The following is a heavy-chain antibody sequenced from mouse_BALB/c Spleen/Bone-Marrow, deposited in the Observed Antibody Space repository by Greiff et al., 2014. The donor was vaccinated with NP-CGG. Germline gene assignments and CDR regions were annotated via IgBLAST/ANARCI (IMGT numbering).Heavy chain of an antibody. J-gene: IGHJ2*01. Sequence: QVQLQQPGAELVKSGASVKLSCKTSGYTFTSYWIQWVKQRPGQGLGWIGEIFPGTGTTYYNEKFKGKATLTIDTSSSTAYMQLSSLTSEDSAVYFCTSRVSSGYVPYYWGQGTTLTVSS. V-gene: IGHV1S132*01. D-gene: IGHD3-1*01. CDR1: GYTFTSYW. CDR2: IFPGTGTT. CDR3: TSRVSSGYVPYY.